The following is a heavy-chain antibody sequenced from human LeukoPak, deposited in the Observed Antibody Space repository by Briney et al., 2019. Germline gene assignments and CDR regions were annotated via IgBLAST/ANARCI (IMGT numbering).Heavy chain of an antibody. J-gene: IGHJ4*02. CDR3: TREAVSSSSW. D-gene: IGHD6-6*01. CDR1: GGSISSSSYY. CDR2: IHYSGST. V-gene: IGHV4-39*07. Sequence: SETLSLTCTVSGGSISSSSYYWAWIRQPPGKGLEWIGSIHYSGSTYYNPSLKSRVTISLDTSKNQFSLEVSSVTAADTAVYYCTREAVSSSSWWGQGTLVTVSS.